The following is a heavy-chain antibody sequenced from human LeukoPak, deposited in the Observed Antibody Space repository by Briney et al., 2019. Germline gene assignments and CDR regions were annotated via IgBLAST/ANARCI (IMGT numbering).Heavy chain of an antibody. Sequence: SETLSLTCTASGVSVSSTEFSWGWIRQPPGKGLQWVGNLYYSGSTSYHPSLNSRITMSVDTSKNQFSLKMTSVTAADTAVYYCARLSKGRYFDSIFDYWGQGSLVTVSS. V-gene: IGHV4-39*01. CDR3: ARLSKGRYFDSIFDY. CDR2: LYYSGST. J-gene: IGHJ4*02. D-gene: IGHD3-9*01. CDR1: GVSVSSTEFS.